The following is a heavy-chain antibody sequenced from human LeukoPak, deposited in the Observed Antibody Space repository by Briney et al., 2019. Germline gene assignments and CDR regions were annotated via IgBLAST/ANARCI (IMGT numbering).Heavy chain of an antibody. CDR3: ARASVGTDY. CDR1: GLTFSSYA. CDR2: ISYDGSNK. D-gene: IGHD1-1*01. Sequence: GRSLRLSCAASGLTFSSYAMHWVRQAPGKGLEWVAVISYDGSNKYYADSVKGRFTISRDNSKNTLYLQMNSLRAEDTAVYYCARASVGTDYWGQGTLVTVSS. V-gene: IGHV3-30-3*01. J-gene: IGHJ4*02.